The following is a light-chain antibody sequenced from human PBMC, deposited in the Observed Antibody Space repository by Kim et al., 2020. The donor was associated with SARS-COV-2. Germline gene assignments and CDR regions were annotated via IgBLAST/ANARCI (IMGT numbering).Light chain of an antibody. CDR1: QDIKNS. V-gene: IGKV1-33*01. Sequence: SVSVGDRVTITCQASQDIKNSLYWYQQKPGKAPKLLIYAASNLEIGVPSRFSGSGTGTDFTLTISSLQPEDFASYYCQHYDSVPYTFGLGTKLEI. CDR2: AAS. CDR3: QHYDSVPYT. J-gene: IGKJ2*01.